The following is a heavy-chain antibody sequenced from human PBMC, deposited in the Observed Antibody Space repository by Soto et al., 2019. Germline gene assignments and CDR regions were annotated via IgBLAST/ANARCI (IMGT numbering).Heavy chain of an antibody. V-gene: IGHV4-61*01. Sequence: SETLSLTCTVSGGSDSARSYYWNWIRLPPGKGLQWIRHIYHTGITQYSPSFKSQALKQLDTPKNQFSLTLSSVTLADTAVYCCGGGSLFFCDSRGPQLRRSSCGQGSLVPGSS. D-gene: IGHD6-19*01. CDR3: GGGSLFFCDSRGPQLRRSS. J-gene: IGHJ1*01. CDR1: GGSDSARSYY. CDR2: IYHTGIT.